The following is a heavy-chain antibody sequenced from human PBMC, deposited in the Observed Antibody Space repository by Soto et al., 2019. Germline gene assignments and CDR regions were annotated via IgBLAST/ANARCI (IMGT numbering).Heavy chain of an antibody. J-gene: IGHJ3*02. D-gene: IGHD6-19*01. V-gene: IGHV1-69*12. CDR1: GGTFSSYA. Sequence: QVQLVQSGAEVKKPGSSVKVSCKASGGTFSSYAISWVRQAPGQGLEWMGGIIPIFGTANYAQKFQGIVTITADESTSTAYMELRRLRSEDTAVYYCARFTYSSGWYLAFDIWGQGTMVTVSS. CDR2: IIPIFGTA. CDR3: ARFTYSSGWYLAFDI.